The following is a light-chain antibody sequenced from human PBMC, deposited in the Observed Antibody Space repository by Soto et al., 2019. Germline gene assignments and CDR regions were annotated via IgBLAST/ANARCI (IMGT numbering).Light chain of an antibody. CDR2: GAS. J-gene: IGKJ5*01. CDR1: QSVSTNY. CDR3: QQYGSSPSIT. Sequence: EIVLTQSPGTLSLSPGERATLSCRASQSVSTNYLAWYQQKPGRAPWLLIYGASSRVTGIPGRFSGSGSGTDFTLTISRLEPEDFAVYYCQQYGSSPSITFGQGTRLEIK. V-gene: IGKV3-20*01.